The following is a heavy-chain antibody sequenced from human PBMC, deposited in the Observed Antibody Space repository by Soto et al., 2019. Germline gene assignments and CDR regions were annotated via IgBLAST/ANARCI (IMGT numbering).Heavy chain of an antibody. Sequence: GGSLRLSCAASGFTFSSYWMSWVRQAPGRGLEWMANIKYDGSEKYYVDSVKGRLTISRNNAKNSLYLQMNSLRAEDTAVYYCASSPHKDSRPDYWGQGTLVTVSS. CDR2: IKYDGSEK. D-gene: IGHD3-22*01. V-gene: IGHV3-7*03. CDR3: ASSPHKDSRPDY. CDR1: GFTFSSYW. J-gene: IGHJ4*02.